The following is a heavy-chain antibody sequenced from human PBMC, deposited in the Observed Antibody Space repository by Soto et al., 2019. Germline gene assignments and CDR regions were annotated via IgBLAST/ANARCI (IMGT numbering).Heavy chain of an antibody. D-gene: IGHD6-13*01. V-gene: IGHV1-8*02. CDR3: ARAAAAGNWFDP. CDR1: GHTFTGYY. J-gene: IGHJ5*02. Sequence: ASVKVSCKASGHTFTGYYMHWVRQATGQGLEWMGWMNPNSGNTGYAQKFQGRVTMTRNTSISTANMELSSLRSEDTAVYYCARAAAAGNWFDPWGQGTLVTVSS. CDR2: MNPNSGNT.